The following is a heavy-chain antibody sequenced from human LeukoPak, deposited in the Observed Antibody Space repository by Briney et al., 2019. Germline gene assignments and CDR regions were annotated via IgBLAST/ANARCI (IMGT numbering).Heavy chain of an antibody. CDR3: ARGGDHRRDLGDYYGMDV. Sequence: PGGSLRLSCAASGFTFDDYAMHWVRQAPGKGLEWVSGISWNSGSIGYADSVKGRFTISRDNAKNSLYLQMNSLRAEDTALYYCARGGDHRRDLGDYYGMDVWGQGTTVTVSS. D-gene: IGHD3-16*01. CDR2: ISWNSGSI. V-gene: IGHV3-9*01. J-gene: IGHJ6*02. CDR1: GFTFDDYA.